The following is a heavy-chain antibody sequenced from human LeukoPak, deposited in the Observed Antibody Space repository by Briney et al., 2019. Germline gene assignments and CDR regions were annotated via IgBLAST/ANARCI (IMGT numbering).Heavy chain of an antibody. V-gene: IGHV4-61*08. D-gene: IGHD6-19*01. CDR2: IYYSGST. J-gene: IGHJ4*02. CDR3: ARYAYDYSSGSSTFDY. CDR1: GGSISSGGYS. Sequence: SETLSLTCAVSGGSISSGGYSWSWIRQPPGKGLEWIGYIYYSGSTNYNPSLKSRVTISVDTSKNQFSLKLSSVTAADTAVYYCARYAYDYSSGSSTFDYWGQGTLVTVSS.